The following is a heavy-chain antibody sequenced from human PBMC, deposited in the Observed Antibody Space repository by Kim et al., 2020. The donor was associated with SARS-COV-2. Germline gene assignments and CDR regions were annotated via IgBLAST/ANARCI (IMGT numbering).Heavy chain of an antibody. D-gene: IGHD3-22*01. CDR2: IWYDGSNK. CDR1: GFTFSSYG. Sequence: GGSLRLSCAASGFTFSSYGMHWVRQAPGKGLEWVAVIWYDGSNKYYADSVKGRFTISRDNSKNTLYLQMNSLRAEDTAVYYCARGGPDYYDSSGLIDAFDIWGQGTMVTVSS. V-gene: IGHV3-33*01. J-gene: IGHJ3*02. CDR3: ARGGPDYYDSSGLIDAFDI.